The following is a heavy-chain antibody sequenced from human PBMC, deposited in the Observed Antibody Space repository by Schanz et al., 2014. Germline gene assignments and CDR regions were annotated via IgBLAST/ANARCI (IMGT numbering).Heavy chain of an antibody. D-gene: IGHD3-3*01. CDR1: GYTFTSYG. J-gene: IGHJ4*02. V-gene: IGHV1-18*01. CDR3: ARSAGRDFWSGYYTRFDY. Sequence: QVQLVQSGAEVKKPGASVKVSCKASGYTFTSYGISWVRQAPGQGLEWMGWISVYTGNTKYGQNLQGRVTMTTDTSTSTVYMELRSLRSDDTAVYYCARSAGRDFWSGYYTRFDYWGQGTLVTVSS. CDR2: ISVYTGNT.